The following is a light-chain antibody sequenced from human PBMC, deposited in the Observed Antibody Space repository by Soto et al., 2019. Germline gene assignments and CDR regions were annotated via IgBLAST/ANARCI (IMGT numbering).Light chain of an antibody. CDR1: NIGSKN. V-gene: IGLV3-9*01. CDR2: RDS. Sequence: SYELTQPLSVSVALGQTARITCVGNNIGSKNVHWYQQKPGQAPVLVTYRDSNRPTGLLGRFSGSNSDNTATLAICRAQAGDEADYYCQVWDSSTWVFGGGTKLTVL. J-gene: IGLJ2*01. CDR3: QVWDSSTWV.